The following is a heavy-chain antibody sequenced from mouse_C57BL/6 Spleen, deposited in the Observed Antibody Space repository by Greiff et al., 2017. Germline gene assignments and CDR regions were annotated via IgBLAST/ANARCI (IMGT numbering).Heavy chain of an antibody. J-gene: IGHJ3*01. CDR3: ASRYSNYVLFAY. D-gene: IGHD2-5*01. CDR1: GYTFTSYG. CDR2: IYPRSGNT. Sequence: VQLQQSGAELARPGASVKLSCKASGYTFTSYGISWVKQRTGQGLEWIGEIYPRSGNTYYNEKFKGKATLTADKSSSTSYMAVRSLTSEDSAVYFCASRYSNYVLFAYGGQGTLVTVAA. V-gene: IGHV1-81*01.